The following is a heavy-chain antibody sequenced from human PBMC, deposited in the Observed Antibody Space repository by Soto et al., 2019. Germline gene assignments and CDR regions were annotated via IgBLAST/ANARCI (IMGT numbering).Heavy chain of an antibody. J-gene: IGHJ4*02. V-gene: IGHV4-59*12. CDR2: IQNPGST. CDR1: GGSLSSYY. D-gene: IGHD2-15*01. Sequence: PSETLSLTCTVSGGSLSSYYWSWIRQPPGKGLEWLGYIQNPGSTNYNPSLKSRVIISGDTSKNQFSLKLNSVTAADTAVYYCARDRQRGYCTGGSCYSYFDYRGQGALVTVSS. CDR3: ARDRQRGYCTGGSCYSYFDY.